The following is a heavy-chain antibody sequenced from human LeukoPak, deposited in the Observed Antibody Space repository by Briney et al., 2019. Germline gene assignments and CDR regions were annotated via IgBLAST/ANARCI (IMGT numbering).Heavy chain of an antibody. D-gene: IGHD3-10*01. J-gene: IGHJ3*02. CDR3: ARNIWFGESADAFDI. CDR2: VNPNSGGT. CDR1: GYTFTSYY. V-gene: IGHV1-2*02. Sequence: ASVKVSCKASGYTFTSYYMHWVRQAPGQGLEWMGWVNPNSGGTNYAQKFQGRVTMTRDKSIRTAYMELSRLTSDDTAVYYCARNIWFGESADAFDIWGQGTMVTVSS.